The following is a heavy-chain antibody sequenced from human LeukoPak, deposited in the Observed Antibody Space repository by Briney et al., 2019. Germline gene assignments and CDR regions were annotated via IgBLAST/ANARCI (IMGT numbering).Heavy chain of an antibody. CDR3: ARFAYCGSGCWYYFDY. CDR1: GGSISSYY. V-gene: IGHV4-4*09. D-gene: IGHD2-21*02. J-gene: IGHJ4*02. CDR2: IYPTGGT. Sequence: SETLSLTCTVSGGSISSYYWSWIRQSPGKGLEWIGCIYPTGGTNYNPSLKSRVTMSVDTSKNQFSLKLNSVTAADTAVYFCARFAYCGSGCWYYFDYWGQGALVTVPS.